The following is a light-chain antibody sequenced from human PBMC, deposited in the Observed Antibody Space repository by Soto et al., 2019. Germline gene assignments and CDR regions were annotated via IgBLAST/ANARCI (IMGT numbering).Light chain of an antibody. CDR3: QQYNNWPPGAT. V-gene: IGKV3-15*01. Sequence: DIVMTQSPATLSLSPGERATLSCRASLTVSTNLAWYQQKPGQAPRLLIYYTSTRATGIPARFSGSGSGKEFTLTISSLQPEDSAVYYCQQYNNWPPGATFGPGTKVEIK. CDR1: LTVSTN. J-gene: IGKJ3*01. CDR2: YTS.